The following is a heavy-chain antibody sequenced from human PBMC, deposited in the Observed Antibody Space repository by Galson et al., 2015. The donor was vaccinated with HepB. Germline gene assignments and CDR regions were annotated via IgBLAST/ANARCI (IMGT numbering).Heavy chain of an antibody. V-gene: IGHV3-48*02. Sequence: SLRLSCAASGFTFSSYSMNWVRQAPGKGLEWVSYISSSSSTIYYADSVKGRFTISRDNAKNSLYLQMNSLRDEDTAVYYCAREPGVRGGVHPEIVVVISTEIGAFDIWGQGTMVTVSS. CDR1: GFTFSSYS. CDR2: ISSSSSTI. J-gene: IGHJ3*02. CDR3: AREPGVRGGVHPEIVVVISTEIGAFDI. D-gene: IGHD3-22*01.